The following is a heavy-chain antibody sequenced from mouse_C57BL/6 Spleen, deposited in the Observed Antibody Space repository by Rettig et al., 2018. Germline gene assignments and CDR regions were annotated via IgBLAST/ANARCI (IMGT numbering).Heavy chain of an antibody. V-gene: IGHV14-2*01. CDR3: ASYYYGSSYRFAY. CDR2: IDPEDGET. D-gene: IGHD1-1*01. Sequence: VKQRTEQGLEWIGRIDPEDGETKYAPKFQGKATITADTSSNTAYLQLSSLTSEDTAVYYCASYYYGSSYRFAYWGQGTLVTVSA. J-gene: IGHJ3*01.